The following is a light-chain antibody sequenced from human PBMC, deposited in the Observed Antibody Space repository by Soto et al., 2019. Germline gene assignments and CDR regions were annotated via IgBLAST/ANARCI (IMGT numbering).Light chain of an antibody. CDR3: QVWDSSSAHPDWV. CDR2: YDS. V-gene: IGLV3-21*04. Sequence: SYELTQPPSVSVAPGKTATNPCGGNNIGSESVHWYQQKPGQAPVLVIYYDSDPPSGIPERFSGSNSGNTATLTISRVEAGDEADYYCQVWDSSSAHPDWVFGGGTKVTVL. CDR1: NIGSES. J-gene: IGLJ3*02.